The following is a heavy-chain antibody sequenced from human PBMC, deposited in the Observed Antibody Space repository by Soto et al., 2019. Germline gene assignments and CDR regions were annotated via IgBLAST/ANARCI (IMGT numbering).Heavy chain of an antibody. J-gene: IGHJ4*02. V-gene: IGHV4-59*01. Sequence: SETLSLTCTVSGGSISSYYWSWIRQPPGKGLEWIGYIYYSGSTNYNPSLKSRVTISVDTSKNQFSLKLSSVTAADTAVYYCARVRSSGWFDYWGQGTLVTVSS. CDR1: GGSISSYY. CDR2: IYYSGST. CDR3: ARVRSSGWFDY. D-gene: IGHD6-19*01.